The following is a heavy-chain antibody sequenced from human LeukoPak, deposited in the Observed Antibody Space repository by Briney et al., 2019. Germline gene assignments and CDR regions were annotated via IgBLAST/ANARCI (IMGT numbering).Heavy chain of an antibody. Sequence: GGSLRLSCAASGFTFSSYGMHWVRQAPGKGLEWVAFIRYDGSNKYYADSVKGRFTISRDNSKNTLYLQMNSLRAEDTAVYYCAKDQYDILTGYPDYWGQGTLVTVSS. D-gene: IGHD3-9*01. CDR3: AKDQYDILTGYPDY. J-gene: IGHJ4*02. CDR2: IRYDGSNK. CDR1: GFTFSSYG. V-gene: IGHV3-30*02.